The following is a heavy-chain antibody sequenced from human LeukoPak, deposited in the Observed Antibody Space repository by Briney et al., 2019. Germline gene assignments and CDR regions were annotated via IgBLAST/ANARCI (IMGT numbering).Heavy chain of an antibody. CDR2: IYSSGST. CDR3: ARQPGADTAMPSWWFDP. Sequence: SETLSLTCTVSGGSISSYHWSWIRQPPGKGLEWIGYIYSSGSTNYNPSLKSRVTISVDTSKNQFSLKLSSVTAADTAVYYCARQPGADTAMPSWWFDPWGQGTLVTVSS. CDR1: GGSISSYH. J-gene: IGHJ5*02. D-gene: IGHD5-18*01. V-gene: IGHV4-59*08.